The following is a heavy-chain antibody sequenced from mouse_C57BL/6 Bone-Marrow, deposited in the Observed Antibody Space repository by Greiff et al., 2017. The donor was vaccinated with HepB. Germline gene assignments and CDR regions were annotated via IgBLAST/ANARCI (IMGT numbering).Heavy chain of an antibody. CDR1: GYTFTSYG. J-gene: IGHJ1*03. CDR3: ARRRYGSSNWYFDV. D-gene: IGHD1-1*01. CDR2: IYPRSGNT. V-gene: IGHV1-81*01. Sequence: QVQLLQSGAELARPGASVKLSCKASGYTFTSYGISWVKQRTGQGLEWIGEIYPRSGNTYYNEKFKGKATLTADKSSSTAYMELRSLTSEDSAVYFCARRRYGSSNWYFDVWGTGTTVTVSS.